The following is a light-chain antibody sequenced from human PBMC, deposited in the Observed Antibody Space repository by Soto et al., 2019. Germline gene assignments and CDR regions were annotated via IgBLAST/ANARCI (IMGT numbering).Light chain of an antibody. CDR1: QSVSSRY. CDR2: GAS. V-gene: IGKV3-20*01. CDR3: QQYGGSPRIT. Sequence: DIVLTQSPGTLSLSPGERATLSCRSSQSVSSRYLAWYQQKPGQAPRLLIYGASNRATGIPDRFSGSGSGTDFTLIINRLEPEDVAIYYCQQYGGSPRITFGQGTRLEIK. J-gene: IGKJ5*01.